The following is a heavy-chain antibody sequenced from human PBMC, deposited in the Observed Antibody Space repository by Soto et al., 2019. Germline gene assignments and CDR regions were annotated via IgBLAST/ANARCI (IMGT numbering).Heavy chain of an antibody. V-gene: IGHV1-18*01. D-gene: IGHD2-15*01. J-gene: IGHJ4*02. CDR2: ISAYNGNT. CDR3: ARALYCSGGSCYFDY. Sequence: QVQLVQSGAEVVKPGASVRVSCKTSGHTFTSYGFTWVRQAPGQGLEWMGWISAYNGNTNYAQKFQGRVTMTTDTSTSTAYMELRSLRSDDTAVYYCARALYCSGGSCYFDYWGQGTLVNVSS. CDR1: GHTFTSYG.